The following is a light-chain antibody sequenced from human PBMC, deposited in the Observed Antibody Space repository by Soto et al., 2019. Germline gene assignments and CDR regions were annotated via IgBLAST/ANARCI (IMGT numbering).Light chain of an antibody. J-gene: IGLJ1*01. CDR3: SSYTGSSYV. CDR2: EVS. V-gene: IGLV2-8*01. Sequence: QSALTQPPSASGSPGQSVTISCTGPGRDVGDYNYVSWYQQHPGKAPKLMIYEVSKRPSGVPDRFSGSKSGNTASLTVSGLQAEDEANYYCSSYTGSSYVFGTGTKLTVL. CDR1: GRDVGDYNY.